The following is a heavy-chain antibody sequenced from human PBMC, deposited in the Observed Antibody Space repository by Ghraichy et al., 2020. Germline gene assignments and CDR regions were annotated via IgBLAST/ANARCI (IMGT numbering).Heavy chain of an antibody. Sequence: SETLSLTCTVSGGSISSSSYYWGWIRQPPGKGLEWIGSFYYSGNTYYNPSLKSRVTISVDTSKNQFSLILSSVTAADTAVYYCARQRGENYFDYWGQGTLVTVSS. CDR3: ARQRGENYFDY. J-gene: IGHJ4*02. D-gene: IGHD3-10*01. CDR2: FYYSGNT. V-gene: IGHV4-39*01. CDR1: GGSISSSSYY.